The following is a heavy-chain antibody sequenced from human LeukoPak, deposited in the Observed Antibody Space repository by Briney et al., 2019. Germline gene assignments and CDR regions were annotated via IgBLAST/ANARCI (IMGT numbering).Heavy chain of an antibody. CDR1: GYTFTSYA. D-gene: IGHD3-22*01. CDR2: INTGNGNT. J-gene: IGHJ4*02. V-gene: IGHV1-3*04. CDR3: ARDEGGSGWRFDY. Sequence: ASVKVSCKASGYTFTSYAMHWVRQAPGQRLEWMGWINTGNGNTQYSQKFQGRVTFTRDTSASTAYMDLRSLRSDDTAVYYCARDEGGSGWRFDYWGQGTLVTVSS.